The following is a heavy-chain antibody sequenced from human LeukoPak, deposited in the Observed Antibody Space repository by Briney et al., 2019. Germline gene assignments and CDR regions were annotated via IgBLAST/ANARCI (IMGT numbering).Heavy chain of an antibody. Sequence: PGGSLRLSCAASGFTFSSYGMHWVRQAPGKGLEWVAFIRYDGSNKYYADSVKGRFTISRDNSKNTLYLQMNSLRAEDTAVYYCAKASGSYPARYFDYWGQGTLATVSS. V-gene: IGHV3-30*02. J-gene: IGHJ4*02. CDR3: AKASGSYPARYFDY. D-gene: IGHD1-26*01. CDR1: GFTFSSYG. CDR2: IRYDGSNK.